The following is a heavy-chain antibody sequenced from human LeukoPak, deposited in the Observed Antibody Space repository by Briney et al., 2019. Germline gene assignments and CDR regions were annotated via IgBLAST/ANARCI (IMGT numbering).Heavy chain of an antibody. CDR2: IYWDDDK. CDR3: AHRPRGDYYDSRGYFDY. D-gene: IGHD3-22*01. CDR1: GFSLSTSGVG. J-gene: IGHJ4*02. V-gene: IGHV2-5*02. Sequence: SGPTLVNPTETLTLTCTFSGFSLSTSGVGVGWIRQPPGKALEWLALIYWDDDKRYSPSLKSRLTITKDTSKNQVVLTMTNMDPVDTATYYCAHRPRGDYYDSRGYFDYWGQGTLVTVSS.